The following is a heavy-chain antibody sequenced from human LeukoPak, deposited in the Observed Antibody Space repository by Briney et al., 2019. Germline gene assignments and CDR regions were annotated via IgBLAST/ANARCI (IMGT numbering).Heavy chain of an antibody. CDR2: IYTSGST. Sequence: SETLSLTCTVSGGSISNFYWSWIRQPAGKGLEWIGRIYTSGSTNYNPSLKSRITMSVDTSKNQCSLRLSSVTAADTAVYYCARGRYGSGTYFFDYWGQGTLVTVSS. J-gene: IGHJ4*02. D-gene: IGHD3-10*01. V-gene: IGHV4-4*07. CDR3: ARGRYGSGTYFFDY. CDR1: GGSISNFY.